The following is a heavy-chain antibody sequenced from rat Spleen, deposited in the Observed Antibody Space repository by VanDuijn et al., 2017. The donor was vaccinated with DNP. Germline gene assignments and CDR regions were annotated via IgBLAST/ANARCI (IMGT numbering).Heavy chain of an antibody. CDR2: TNYDGGST. V-gene: IGHV5-22*01. Sequence: EVQLVEAGGGLVQPGRSLKLSCAASGFIISDYYMAWVRQAPTKGLEWVAYTNYDGGSTYNGDSVKGRFTISRDIAKNTLYLQMNSLRSEDTATYYCARHVLPLRVWDYWGQGVMVTVSS. J-gene: IGHJ2*01. CDR1: GFIISDYY. CDR3: ARHVLPLRVWDY. D-gene: IGHD1-4*01.